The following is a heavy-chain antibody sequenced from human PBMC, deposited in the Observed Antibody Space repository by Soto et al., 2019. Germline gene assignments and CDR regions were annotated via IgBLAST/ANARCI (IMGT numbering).Heavy chain of an antibody. CDR1: GASATSDDYY. CDR2: IYHSGST. V-gene: IGHV4-30-4*01. D-gene: IGHD3-22*01. J-gene: IGHJ4*02. CDR3: ARDPIFYYASSGYGGSYFDY. Sequence: SETLSLTCAVSGASATSDDYYWSWIRQPPGKGLEWIGYIYHSGSTSYNPSLKSRVSISIDTSQNQFSLKLTSLTAADTAVYYCARDPIFYYASSGYGGSYFDYWGQGSRVTVSS.